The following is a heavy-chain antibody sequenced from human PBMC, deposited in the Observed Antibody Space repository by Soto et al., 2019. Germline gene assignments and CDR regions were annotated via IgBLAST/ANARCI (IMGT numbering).Heavy chain of an antibody. CDR2: IYHSGSI. CDR1: GGSISSGCYS. CDR3: ARGPPFLP. D-gene: IGHD3-3*02. V-gene: IGHV4-30-2*01. Sequence: PSETLSLTCTVSGGSISSGCYSWSWIRQPPGKGLEWIGYIYHSGSIYYNPSLKSRVTISVDRSKNQFSLKLSSVTAADTAVYYCARGPPFLPWGQGTLVTVSS. J-gene: IGHJ5*02.